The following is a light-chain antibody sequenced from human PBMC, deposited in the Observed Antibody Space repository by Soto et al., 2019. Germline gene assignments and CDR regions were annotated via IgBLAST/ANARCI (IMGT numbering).Light chain of an antibody. Sequence: QSALTQPASVSGSPGQSITISCTGTSSDVGASNYVSWYQHHPGKAPKLILYDVTNRPSGVSNRFSGSKSGNTASLTISGLQAEDEADYYCSSYRRSTTRRYVFGAGTKLTVL. CDR3: SSYRRSTTRRYV. CDR1: SSDVGASNY. J-gene: IGLJ1*01. CDR2: DVT. V-gene: IGLV2-14*03.